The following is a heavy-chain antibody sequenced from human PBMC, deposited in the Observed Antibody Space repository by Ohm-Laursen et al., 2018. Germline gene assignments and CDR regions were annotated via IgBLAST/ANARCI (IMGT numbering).Heavy chain of an antibody. V-gene: IGHV3-23*01. CDR2: TSGNGASP. CDR1: GFTFTSYA. Sequence: SLRLSCAATGFTFTSYAMTWVRQAPGKGLEFVSATSGNGASPYYADSVKGRFTISRDNSKNTLYLQMNSLRVEDTAIYYCAKDSTVGYNRGDYFGHWGQGTLVTVSS. CDR3: AKDSTVGYNRGDYFGH. J-gene: IGHJ4*02. D-gene: IGHD5-24*01.